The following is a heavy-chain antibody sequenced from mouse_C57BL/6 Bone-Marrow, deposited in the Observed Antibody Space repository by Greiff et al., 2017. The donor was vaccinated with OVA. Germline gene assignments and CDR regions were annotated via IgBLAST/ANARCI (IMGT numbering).Heavy chain of an antibody. Sequence: VQLQQSVAELVRPGASVKLSCTASGFNIKNTYMHWVKQRPEQGLEWIGRIDPANGNTKYAPKFQGKATITADTSSSTAYMQLSSLTSEDSAVYYCARRGYYDYGAAYYFDYWGQGTTLTVSS. CDR1: GFNIKNTY. CDR3: ARRGYYDYGAAYYFDY. V-gene: IGHV14-3*01. D-gene: IGHD2-4*01. CDR2: IDPANGNT. J-gene: IGHJ2*01.